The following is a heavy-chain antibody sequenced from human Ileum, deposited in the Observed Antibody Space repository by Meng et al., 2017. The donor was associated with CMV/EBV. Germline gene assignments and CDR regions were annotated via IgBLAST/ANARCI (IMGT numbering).Heavy chain of an antibody. J-gene: IGHJ4*02. CDR2: ISHTGIT. V-gene: IGHV4-34*01. D-gene: IGHD3-16*01. CDR3: ARDLSPYTTLHKGGQLVDF. Sequence: SETLSLTCAVFGGSLTGSFWSWIRQSPEKGLEWIGEISHTGITNYNPSLRSRVLLSVGTSTNQISLKLRSLTAADAAVYYCARDLSPYTTLHKGGQLVDFWGQGTLVTVSS. CDR1: GGSLTGSF.